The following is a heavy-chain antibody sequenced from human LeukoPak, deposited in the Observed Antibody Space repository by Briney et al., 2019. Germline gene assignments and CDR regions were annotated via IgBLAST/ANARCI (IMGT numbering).Heavy chain of an antibody. CDR3: ARGATISETGYFDF. Sequence: SGTLSLTCAVYGWSFSRYYWSWIRQSPGKGREWIAEIDHRGDTNYNPSVKSRVTISVDTSKNQFSLKVRSLSAADTAVYYCARGATISETGYFDFWGQGTLVTVSS. CDR2: IDHRGDT. CDR1: GWSFSRYY. J-gene: IGHJ4*03. D-gene: IGHD5-24*01. V-gene: IGHV4-34*01.